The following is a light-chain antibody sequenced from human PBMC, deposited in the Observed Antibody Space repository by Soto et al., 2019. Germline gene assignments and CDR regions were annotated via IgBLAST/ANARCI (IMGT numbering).Light chain of an antibody. CDR2: AAS. J-gene: IGKJ5*01. CDR3: QQYAESPIT. CDR1: QIVSKNY. V-gene: IGKV3-20*01. Sequence: EIVLTQSPGTLSLSPGEGTTLSCRGRQIVSKNYLAWYQQKPGQAPRLLIYAASTRATCIPDRFSGSGSETDFTLTISSLEPEDFAVFYCQQYAESPITFGQGTRLEIK.